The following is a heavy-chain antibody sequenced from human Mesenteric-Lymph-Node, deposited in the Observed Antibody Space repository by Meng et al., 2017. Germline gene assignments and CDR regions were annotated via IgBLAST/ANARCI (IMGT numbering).Heavy chain of an antibody. D-gene: IGHD4-17*01. V-gene: IGHV4-59*01. CDR1: GGSISSYY. CDR2: VHFTGRT. CDR3: ARASFDYGVDY. J-gene: IGHJ4*02. Sequence: GSLRLSCTVSGGSISSYYWSWIRQTPGKGLEWIAYVHFTGRTKYNPSLKSRVTISVDTNNQFSLKLSSVTAADTAVYYCARASFDYGVDYWGQGTLVTVSS.